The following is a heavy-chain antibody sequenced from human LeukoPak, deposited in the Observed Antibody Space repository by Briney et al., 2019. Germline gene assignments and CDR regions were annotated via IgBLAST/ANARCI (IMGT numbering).Heavy chain of an antibody. CDR1: GYXFTSVG. D-gene: IGHD6-19*01. Sequence: ASVKVSCKASGYXFTSVGITWVRRAPGQGLEWMGWISPHNGNTRYAQKFQGRVAMTTDTSTTTAYMELRGLRFNDTAVYYCARAGPGSGWYFDYWGQGTLVTVSS. V-gene: IGHV1-18*01. CDR3: ARAGPGSGWYFDY. CDR2: ISPHNGNT. J-gene: IGHJ4*02.